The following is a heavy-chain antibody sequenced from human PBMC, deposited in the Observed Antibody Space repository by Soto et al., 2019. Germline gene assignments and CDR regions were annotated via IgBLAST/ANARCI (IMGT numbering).Heavy chain of an antibody. CDR3: ARGGSSGYYYNY. J-gene: IGHJ4*02. CDR2: ISPGDSDT. D-gene: IGHD3-22*01. Sequence: GESLKISCKGLGNSFNNWIGWVRQMPGKGLEWMGIISPGDSDTRYSPSFQGHVTISADKSISIAYLQWSSLKASDTAMYYCARGGSSGYYYNYWGQGTLVTVSS. V-gene: IGHV5-51*01. CDR1: GNSFNNW.